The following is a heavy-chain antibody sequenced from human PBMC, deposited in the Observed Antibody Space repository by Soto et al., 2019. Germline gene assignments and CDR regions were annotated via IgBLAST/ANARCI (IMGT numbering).Heavy chain of an antibody. CDR3: ERAQPTYSSSYFDY. Sequence: EVQLLESGGDLVQPGGSLRLSCAASGFTFSSYAMSWVRQAPGKGLEWVSTISGRGDDTYYTDSVKGRFTISRDNSKNTLYVHMNSLRAEYTAVYYCERAQPTYSSSYFDYWGQGTLVTVSS. J-gene: IGHJ4*02. CDR2: ISGRGDDT. CDR1: GFTFSSYA. V-gene: IGHV3-23*01. D-gene: IGHD3-22*01.